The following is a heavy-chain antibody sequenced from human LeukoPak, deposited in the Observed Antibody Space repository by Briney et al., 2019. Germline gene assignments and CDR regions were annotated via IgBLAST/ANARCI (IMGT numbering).Heavy chain of an antibody. J-gene: IGHJ4*02. D-gene: IGHD6-13*01. CDR3: ARDGTYSSSWYGIDY. CDR2: ISAYNGNT. Sequence: ASVKVSCKASGYTFTSYYMHWVRQAPGQGLEWMGWISAYNGNTNYAQKLQGRVTMTTDTSTSTAYMELRSLRSDDTAVYYCARDGTYSSSWYGIDYWGQGTLVTVSS. V-gene: IGHV1-18*04. CDR1: GYTFTSYY.